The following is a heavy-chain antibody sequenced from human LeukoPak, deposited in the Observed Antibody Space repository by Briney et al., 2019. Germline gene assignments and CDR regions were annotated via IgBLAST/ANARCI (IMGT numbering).Heavy chain of an antibody. CDR2: INYSGST. V-gene: IGHV4-39*01. J-gene: IGHJ4*02. D-gene: IGHD3-3*01. Sequence: PSETLSLTCTASGGSISSSSYYWGWIRQPPGMGLEWIGSINYSGSTYYNPSLKSRVTISVDTSKNQFSLKLSSVTAADTAVYYCARRELRFLEWSSYYFDYWGQGTLVTVSS. CDR1: GGSISSSSYY. CDR3: ARRELRFLEWSSYYFDY.